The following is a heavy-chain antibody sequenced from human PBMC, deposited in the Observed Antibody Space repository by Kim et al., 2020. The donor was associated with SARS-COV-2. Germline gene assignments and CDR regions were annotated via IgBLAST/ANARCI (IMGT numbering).Heavy chain of an antibody. CDR3: ARDLAVAGTDWFDP. D-gene: IGHD6-19*01. V-gene: IGHV3-33*01. Sequence: YADSVKGRFTISRDNSKNTLYLQMNSLRAEDTAVYYCARDLAVAGTDWFDPWGQGTLVTVSS. J-gene: IGHJ5*02.